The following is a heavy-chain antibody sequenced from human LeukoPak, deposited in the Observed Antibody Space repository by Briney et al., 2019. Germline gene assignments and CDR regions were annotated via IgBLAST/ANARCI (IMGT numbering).Heavy chain of an antibody. CDR2: VYRSGNT. Sequence: SETLSLTWSVAGGSISTYYWSWLRQPAGKGLEWVGRVYRSGNTNYNPSLQSRVTVSVDTSKNQISLRLRSVIAADTAVYYCARCRWLQLDGFDIWGQGTMVTVSS. D-gene: IGHD5-24*01. V-gene: IGHV4-4*07. CDR3: ARCRWLQLDGFDI. J-gene: IGHJ3*02. CDR1: GGSISTYY.